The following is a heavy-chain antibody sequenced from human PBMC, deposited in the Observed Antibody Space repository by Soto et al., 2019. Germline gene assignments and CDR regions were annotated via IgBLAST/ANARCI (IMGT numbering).Heavy chain of an antibody. CDR3: ARDYYDSSGYYSHQAFDY. CDR1: GYTFTSYA. Sequence: SVKVSCKASGYTFTSYAMHWVRQAPGQRLEWMGWINAGNGNTKYSQKFQGRVTITRDTSASTAYMELSSLRSEDTAVYYCARDYYDSSGYYSHQAFDYWGQGTLVTVSS. D-gene: IGHD3-22*01. V-gene: IGHV1-3*01. CDR2: INAGNGNT. J-gene: IGHJ4*02.